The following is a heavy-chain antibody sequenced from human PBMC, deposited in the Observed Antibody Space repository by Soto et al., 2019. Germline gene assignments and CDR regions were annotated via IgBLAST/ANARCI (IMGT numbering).Heavy chain of an antibody. CDR1: GGSISSGGYY. CDR3: AREGSSGWTTFDY. D-gene: IGHD6-19*01. CDR2: IYYSGST. J-gene: IGHJ4*02. V-gene: IGHV4-31*03. Sequence: PSETLSLTCTVSGGSISSGGYYWSWIRQHPGKGLEWIGYIYYSGSTYYNPSLKSRVTISVDTSKNQFSLKLSSVTAADTAVYYCAREGSSGWTTFDYWGQGTLVTVSS.